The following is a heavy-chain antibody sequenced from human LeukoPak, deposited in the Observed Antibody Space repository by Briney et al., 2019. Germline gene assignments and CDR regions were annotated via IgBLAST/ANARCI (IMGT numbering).Heavy chain of an antibody. D-gene: IGHD1-1*01. CDR1: GGSISSSSYY. V-gene: IGHV4-39*01. CDR2: IYYSGST. Sequence: SETLSLTCTVSGGSISSSSYYWGWIRQPPGKGLEWIGSIYYSGSTYYNPSLKSRVTISVDTSKNQFSLKLSSVTAADTAVYYCAKPKRDYYYGMDVWGQGTTVTVSS. CDR3: AKPKRDYYYGMDV. J-gene: IGHJ6*02.